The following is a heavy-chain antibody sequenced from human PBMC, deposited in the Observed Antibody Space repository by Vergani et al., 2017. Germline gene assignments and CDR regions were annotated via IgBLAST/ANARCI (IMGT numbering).Heavy chain of an antibody. CDR2: INPNSGGT. V-gene: IGHV1-2*02. D-gene: IGHD2-15*01. CDR1: GYTFTGYY. Sequence: QVQLVQSGAEVKKPGASVKVSCKASGYTFTGYYMHWVRQAPGQGLEWMGWINPNSGGTNYAQKFQGRVTMTRDTSISTAYMELSRLRSDDTAVYYCARGRYCSGGSCFRWFDPWGQGTLVTVSA. CDR3: ARGRYCSGGSCFRWFDP. J-gene: IGHJ5*02.